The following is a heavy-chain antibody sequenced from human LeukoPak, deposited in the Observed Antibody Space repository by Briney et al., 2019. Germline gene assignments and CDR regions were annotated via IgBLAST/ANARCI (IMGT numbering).Heavy chain of an antibody. Sequence: PSETLSLTCTVSGGSISSSSYYWGWIRQPPGKGLEWIGSIYYSGSTYYNPSLKSRVTISVDTSKNQFSLKPSSVTAADTAVYYCARRSTNYYYMDVWGKGTTVTVSS. CDR1: GGSISSSSYY. CDR3: ARRSTNYYYMDV. V-gene: IGHV4-39*01. D-gene: IGHD1-26*01. CDR2: IYYSGST. J-gene: IGHJ6*03.